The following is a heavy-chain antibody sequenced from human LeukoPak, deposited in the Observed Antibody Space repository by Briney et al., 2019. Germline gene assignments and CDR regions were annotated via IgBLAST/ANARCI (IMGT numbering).Heavy chain of an antibody. J-gene: IGHJ4*02. Sequence: SETLSLTCAVYGGSSSGYYWSWIRQPPGKGLEWIGEINHSGSTNYNPSLKSRVTISVDTSKNQFSLKLSSVTAADTAVYYCARDVSWLSYYFDYWGQGTLVTVSS. D-gene: IGHD3-16*02. CDR3: ARDVSWLSYYFDY. V-gene: IGHV4-34*01. CDR1: GGSSSGYY. CDR2: INHSGST.